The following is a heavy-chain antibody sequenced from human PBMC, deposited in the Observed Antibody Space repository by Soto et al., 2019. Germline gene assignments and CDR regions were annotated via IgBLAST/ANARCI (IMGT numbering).Heavy chain of an antibody. D-gene: IGHD5-18*01. CDR3: AREGKYSYGYGRSFDY. Sequence: PGGSLRLSCAASGFTFSSYDMHWVRQATGKGLEWVSAIGTAGDTYYPGSVKGRFTISRENAKNSLYLQMNSLRAGDTAVYYCAREGKYSYGYGRSFDYWGQGTLVTVSS. V-gene: IGHV3-13*01. CDR2: IGTAGDT. J-gene: IGHJ4*02. CDR1: GFTFSSYD.